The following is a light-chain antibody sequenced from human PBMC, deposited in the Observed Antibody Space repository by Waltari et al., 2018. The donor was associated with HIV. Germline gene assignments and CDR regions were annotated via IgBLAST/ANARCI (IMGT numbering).Light chain of an antibody. CDR3: QQYNSSEGT. Sequence: DIQMTQSPSSLSASVGDRVVISCRASQNIDRALAWYQQNPGKAPTLLIFKASTLHSGVPSRFSGSGSGTDFTLTIVSLQPDDFATYYCQQYNSSEGTFGQGTRVDVK. V-gene: IGKV1-5*03. CDR2: KAS. CDR1: QNIDRA. J-gene: IGKJ1*01.